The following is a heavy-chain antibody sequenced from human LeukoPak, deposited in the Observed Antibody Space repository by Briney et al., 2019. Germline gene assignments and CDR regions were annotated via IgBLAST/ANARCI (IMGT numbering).Heavy chain of an antibody. J-gene: IGHJ6*02. CDR2: ISRGSIT. CDR1: GFTFGTHA. V-gene: IGHV3-23*01. Sequence: GGSLRLSCVASGFTFGTHAMSWVRQVPGKGLEWVSGISRGSITYYSDSVKGRFTISRDNSRATLFLQMNSLRAEDTAVYYCARDLGIPDYYGMDVWGQGTTVTVSS. CDR3: ARDLGIPDYYGMDV.